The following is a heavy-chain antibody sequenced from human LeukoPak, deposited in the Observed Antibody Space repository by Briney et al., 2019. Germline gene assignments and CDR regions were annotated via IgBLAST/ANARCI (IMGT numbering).Heavy chain of an antibody. D-gene: IGHD3-3*01. CDR2: ISGSGGST. J-gene: IGHJ4*02. Sequence: GGSLRLPCAASGFTFSSYWMSWVRQAPGKGLEWVSAISGSGGSTYYADSVKGRFTISRDNSKNTLYLQMNSLRAEDTAVYYCAKTKILRFLEWLPFDYWGQGTLVTVSS. CDR1: GFTFSSYW. V-gene: IGHV3-23*01. CDR3: AKTKILRFLEWLPFDY.